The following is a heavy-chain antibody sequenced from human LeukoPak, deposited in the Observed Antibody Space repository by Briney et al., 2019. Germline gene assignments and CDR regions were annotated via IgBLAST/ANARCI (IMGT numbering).Heavy chain of an antibody. CDR1: GFTFSSYW. V-gene: IGHV3-7*01. Sequence: GGSLRLSCAASGFTFSSYWMSWVRQAPGKGLEWVANIKQDGSEKYYVDSVKGRFTISRDNAKNSVYLQMNSLRAEDTAVYYCARIIVVVPAAMRYWFDPWGQGTLVTVSS. CDR2: IKQDGSEK. CDR3: ARIIVVVPAAMRYWFDP. J-gene: IGHJ5*02. D-gene: IGHD2-2*01.